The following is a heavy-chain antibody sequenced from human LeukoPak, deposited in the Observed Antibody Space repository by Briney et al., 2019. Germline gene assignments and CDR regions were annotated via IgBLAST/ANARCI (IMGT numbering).Heavy chain of an antibody. V-gene: IGHV3-30*02. J-gene: IGHJ4*02. CDR1: GFTFSSYG. CDR2: IRYDGSNK. Sequence: PGGPLRLSCAASGFTFSSYGMHWVRQAPGKGLEWVAFIRYDGSNKYYADSVKGRFTISRDNSKNTLYLQMNSLRAEDTAVYYCAKDLGLQSNYWGQGTLVTVSS. D-gene: IGHD4-11*01. CDR3: AKDLGLQSNY.